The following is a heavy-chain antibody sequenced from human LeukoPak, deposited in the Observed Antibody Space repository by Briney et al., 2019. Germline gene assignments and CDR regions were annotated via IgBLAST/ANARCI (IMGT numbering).Heavy chain of an antibody. CDR3: ARFRTAMQLWKGYYFDY. D-gene: IGHD5-18*01. V-gene: IGHV3-7*01. CDR2: IKQDGREK. J-gene: IGHJ4*02. CDR1: GFTFSNYW. Sequence: GSLRLSCAASGFTFSNYWMSWVRQAPGKGLEWVANIKQDGREKYYVDSVKGRFTISRDNTKKSLYLQMNTLRAEDTAVYYCARFRTAMQLWKGYYFDYWGQGTLVTVSS.